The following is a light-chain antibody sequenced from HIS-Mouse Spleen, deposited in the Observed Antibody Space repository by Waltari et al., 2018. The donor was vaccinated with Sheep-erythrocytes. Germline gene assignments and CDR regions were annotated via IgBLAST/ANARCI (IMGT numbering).Light chain of an antibody. Sequence: DIVMTQSPDSLAVSLGERATNINCKSSQSVLYSSNNKNYLAWYQQKPGQPPKLLIYWASTRESVVPDRFSGSGSGTDYTLTISSLQAEDVAVYYCQQYYSTLTFGGGTKVEIK. J-gene: IGKJ4*01. CDR2: WAS. CDR3: QQYYSTLT. V-gene: IGKV4-1*01. CDR1: QSVLYSSNNKNY.